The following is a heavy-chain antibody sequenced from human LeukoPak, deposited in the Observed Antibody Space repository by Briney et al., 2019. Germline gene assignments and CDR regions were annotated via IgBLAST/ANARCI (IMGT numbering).Heavy chain of an antibody. CDR3: ARDLGYSYGYHRPIYFDY. V-gene: IGHV1-18*01. CDR2: ISAYNGST. Sequence: GASVKVSCKASGYTFTSYGISWVRQAPGQGLEWMGWISAYNGSTNYAQKLQGRVTMTTDTSTSTAYMELRSLRSDDTAVYYCARDLGYSYGYHRPIYFDYWGQGTLVTVSS. CDR1: GYTFTSYG. J-gene: IGHJ4*02. D-gene: IGHD5-18*01.